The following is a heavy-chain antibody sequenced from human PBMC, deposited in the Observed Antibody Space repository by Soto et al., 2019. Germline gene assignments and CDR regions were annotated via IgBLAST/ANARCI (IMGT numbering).Heavy chain of an antibody. CDR2: IWYDGSNK. Sequence: QVQLVESGGGVVQPGRSLRLSCAASGFTFSSYGMHWVRQAPGKGLEWVAVIWYDGSNKYYADSVKGRFTISRDNSKNTLYLQMNSLRAEDTAVYYCARPLSDGYNSYYYGMDVWGQGTTVTVSS. D-gene: IGHD5-12*01. J-gene: IGHJ6*02. CDR1: GFTFSSYG. V-gene: IGHV3-33*01. CDR3: ARPLSDGYNSYYYGMDV.